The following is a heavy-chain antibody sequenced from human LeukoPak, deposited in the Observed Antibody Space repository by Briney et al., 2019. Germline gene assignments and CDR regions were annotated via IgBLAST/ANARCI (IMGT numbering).Heavy chain of an antibody. CDR3: ARGGVTMVRGQYYMDV. J-gene: IGHJ6*03. D-gene: IGHD3-10*01. CDR2: ISNDGTDK. V-gene: IGHV3-30*03. Sequence: PGGSLRLSCAASGFIFSSYGIHWVRQAPGKGLEWVGVISNDGTDKYYADSVKGRFTISRDNAKNTLYLQMNSLRAEDTAVYYCARGGVTMVRGQYYMDVWGKGTTVTVSS. CDR1: GFIFSSYG.